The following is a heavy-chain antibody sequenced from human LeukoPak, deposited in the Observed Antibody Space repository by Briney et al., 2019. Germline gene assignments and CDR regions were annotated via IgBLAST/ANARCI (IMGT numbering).Heavy chain of an antibody. CDR3: ARAVRLVRGVISIDY. Sequence: ASVKVSCKASGYTFTSYYMHWVRQAPGQGLEWMGWINPNSGGTNYAQKFQGRVTMTRDTSISTAYMELSRLRSDDTAVYYCARAVRLVRGVISIDYWGQGTLVTVSS. D-gene: IGHD3-10*01. J-gene: IGHJ4*02. CDR2: INPNSGGT. CDR1: GYTFTSYY. V-gene: IGHV1-2*02.